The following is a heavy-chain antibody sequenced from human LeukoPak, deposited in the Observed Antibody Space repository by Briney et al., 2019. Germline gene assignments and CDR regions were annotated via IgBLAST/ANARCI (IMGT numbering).Heavy chain of an antibody. V-gene: IGHV3-23*01. CDR1: GFTFSSYA. Sequence: GASLRLSCAASGFTFSSYAMSWVRQGPGKGLEWVSVITKSGGTTDYAESVKGRFTISRDNSKNTLYLQMNSLRAEDTAVYYCAKDSPSPNFWSGPGAYWGQGTLVTVSS. D-gene: IGHD3-3*01. CDR3: AKDSPSPNFWSGPGAY. CDR2: ITKSGGTT. J-gene: IGHJ4*02.